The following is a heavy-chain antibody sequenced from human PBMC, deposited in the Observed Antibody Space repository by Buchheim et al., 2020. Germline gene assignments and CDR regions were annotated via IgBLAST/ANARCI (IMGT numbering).Heavy chain of an antibody. J-gene: IGHJ6*02. CDR1: GGSISSYY. CDR2: IYYSGST. Sequence: QVQLQESGPGLVKPSETLSLTCTVSGGSISSYYWSWVRQPPGKGLEWIGYIYYSGSTTYNPSLKSRVIITVETSKNQSSLKLSSVTAADTAVYYCARVAARDLPYYYYGMDVWGQGTT. V-gene: IGHV4-59*01. D-gene: IGHD6-6*01. CDR3: ARVAARDLPYYYYGMDV.